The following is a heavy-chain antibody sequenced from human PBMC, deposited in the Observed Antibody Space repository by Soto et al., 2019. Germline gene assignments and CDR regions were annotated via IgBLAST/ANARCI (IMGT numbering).Heavy chain of an antibody. V-gene: IGHV4-30-4*01. D-gene: IGHD1-1*01. Sequence: NHQPPGKGLEWIGNIYYSGNTYYNPSLKSRLIISIDTSKNQFSLKLSSVTAADTAVYYCARGKRRALGAYAGMAVRGLGTTVTVSS. J-gene: IGHJ6*02. CDR2: IYYSGNT. CDR3: ARGKRRALGAYAGMAV.